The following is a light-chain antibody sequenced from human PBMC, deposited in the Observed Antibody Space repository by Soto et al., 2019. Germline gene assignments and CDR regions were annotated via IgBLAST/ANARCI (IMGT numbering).Light chain of an antibody. Sequence: EIMIPQFPATLSVSPGEKTTPSCRARQSVNSNYLAWYQQKPGQAPRLLIYGASTRATGTPARFSGSGSGTDFTLTISSLQSEDFALYYCQQYNKWPLITFGQGTRLEI. CDR2: GAS. V-gene: IGKV3D-15*01. CDR1: QSVNSN. CDR3: QQYNKWPLIT. J-gene: IGKJ5*01.